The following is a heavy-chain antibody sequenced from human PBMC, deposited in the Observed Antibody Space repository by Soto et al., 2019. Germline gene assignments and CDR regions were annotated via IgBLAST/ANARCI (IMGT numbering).Heavy chain of an antibody. CDR1: GLTFRSYA. V-gene: IGHV3-23*01. Sequence: EVPLLESGGGLIQPGGSLRLSCAASGLTFRSYAMSWVRQAPGKGLEWVSAISDSGGKTYYADSVKGRFTISRDNSRNTLYLQMNSLRADDTAVYYCARDRKVWEYWGQGTLVTVSS. J-gene: IGHJ4*02. CDR3: ARDRKVWEY. CDR2: ISDSGGKT. D-gene: IGHD1-20*01.